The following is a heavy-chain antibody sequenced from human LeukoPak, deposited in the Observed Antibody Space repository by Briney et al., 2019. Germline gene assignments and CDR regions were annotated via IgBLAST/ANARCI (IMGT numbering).Heavy chain of an antibody. Sequence: GGSLRLSCAVSGFTFDDYAMHWVRQAPGKGLEWVSGISWNSGTIGYADSVKGRFTISRDNAKNSLYLQMNRLRAEDTALYYCAKDTRDILTGYYNTALDYWGQGTLVTVSS. V-gene: IGHV3-9*01. CDR2: ISWNSGTI. CDR1: GFTFDDYA. D-gene: IGHD3-9*01. J-gene: IGHJ4*02. CDR3: AKDTRDILTGYYNTALDY.